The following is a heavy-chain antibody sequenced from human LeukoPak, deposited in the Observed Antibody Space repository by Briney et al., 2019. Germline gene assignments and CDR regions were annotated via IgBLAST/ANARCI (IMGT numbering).Heavy chain of an antibody. J-gene: IGHJ4*02. V-gene: IGHV3-30*02. CDR2: IRYDGSNK. CDR1: GITFSNYG. D-gene: IGHD3-22*01. Sequence: PGGSLRLSCAPSGITFSNYGMHWVRQAPGKGLEWLTFIRYDGSNKYYADSVKGRFTISRDNSKNTLYLQMNSLRAEDTAVYYCAKSGRTYYYDSSGYYYGSEADYWGQGTLVTVSS. CDR3: AKSGRTYYYDSSGYYYGSEADY.